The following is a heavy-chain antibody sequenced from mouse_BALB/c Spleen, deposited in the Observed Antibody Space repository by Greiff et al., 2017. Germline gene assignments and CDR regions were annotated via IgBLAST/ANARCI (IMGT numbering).Heavy chain of an antibody. V-gene: IGHV5-12-2*01. CDR1: GFTFSSYT. J-gene: IGHJ4*01. CDR3: ARRGSDGRYYAMDY. D-gene: IGHD2-3*01. Sequence: EVHLVESGGGLVQPGGSLKLSCAASGFTFSSYTMSWVRQTPEKRLEWVAYISNGGGSTYYPDTVKGRFTISRDNAKNTLYLQMSSLKSEDTAMYYCARRGSDGRYYAMDYWGQGTSVTVSS. CDR2: ISNGGGST.